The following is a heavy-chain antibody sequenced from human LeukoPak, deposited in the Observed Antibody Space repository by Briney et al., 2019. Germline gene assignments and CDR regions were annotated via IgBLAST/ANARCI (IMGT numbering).Heavy chain of an antibody. Sequence: GGSLRLSCAASGFTFSSYAMSWVRQAPGKGLEWVSAISGSGGSTYYADSVKGRFTISRDNSKNTLYLQMNSLRAEATAVYYCAKDPDYCSSTSCYVDYWGQGTLVTVSS. D-gene: IGHD2-2*01. J-gene: IGHJ4*02. CDR3: AKDPDYCSSTSCYVDY. V-gene: IGHV3-23*01. CDR2: ISGSGGST. CDR1: GFTFSSYA.